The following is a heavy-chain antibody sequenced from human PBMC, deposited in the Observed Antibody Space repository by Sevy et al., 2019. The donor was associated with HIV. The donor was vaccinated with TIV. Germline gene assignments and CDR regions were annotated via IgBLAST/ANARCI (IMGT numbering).Heavy chain of an antibody. V-gene: IGHV3-30*02. D-gene: IGHD6-13*01. Sequence: GGSLRLSCTASGFTFSNFGMHWVRQVPGKGLEWVTFIRYDGSDKSYAASVKGRFTISRDDSKNTLYLQMDSLRAEDTAIYYCAKDLAGPGRRYFDYWGQGTLVTVSS. J-gene: IGHJ4*02. CDR2: IRYDGSDK. CDR1: GFTFSNFG. CDR3: AKDLAGPGRRYFDY.